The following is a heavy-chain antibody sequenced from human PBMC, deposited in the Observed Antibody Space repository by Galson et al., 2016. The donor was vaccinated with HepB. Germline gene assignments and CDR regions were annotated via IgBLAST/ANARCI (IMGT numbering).Heavy chain of an antibody. CDR3: SLADYYDSSGDPLYYYLDV. CDR2: INPREST. Sequence: ETLSLTCPVFSGSFSGSYSTWIRHPPGNGLEWLGGINPRESTHYNPSLKSRATISADTPKLQIFLKLRSVTAADTHVYYCSLADYYDSSGDPLYYYLDVWGKGTTVTVSS. CDR1: SGSFSGSY. D-gene: IGHD3-22*01. V-gene: IGHV4-34*01. J-gene: IGHJ6*03.